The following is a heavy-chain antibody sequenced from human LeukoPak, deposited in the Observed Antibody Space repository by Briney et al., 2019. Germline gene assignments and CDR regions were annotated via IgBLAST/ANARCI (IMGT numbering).Heavy chain of an antibody. CDR3: ARTIAYGDYAFDY. J-gene: IGHJ4*02. V-gene: IGHV3-30*02. CDR2: IRNDGSNT. Sequence: GGSLRLSCAASGFSFSSYGMHWLRQAPGKGLEWVAFIRNDGSNTYYADSVKGRFTISRDNAKNSLYLQMNSLRAEDTALYYCARTIAYGDYAFDYWGQGTLVTVSS. D-gene: IGHD4-17*01. CDR1: GFSFSSYG.